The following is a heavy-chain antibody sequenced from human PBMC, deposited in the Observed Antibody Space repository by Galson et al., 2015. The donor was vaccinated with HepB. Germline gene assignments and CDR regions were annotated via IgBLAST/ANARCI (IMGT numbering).Heavy chain of an antibody. D-gene: IGHD3-10*01. J-gene: IGHJ4*02. Sequence: ETLSLTCTVSGGSISSSNWWSWVRQPPGKGLEWIGEIYHSGSTNYNPSLKSRVTISVDKSKNQFSLKLSSVTAADTAVYYCARRTYGPTSPPDYWGQGTLVTVSS. CDR2: IYHSGST. V-gene: IGHV4-4*02. CDR3: ARRTYGPTSPPDY. CDR1: GGSISSSNW.